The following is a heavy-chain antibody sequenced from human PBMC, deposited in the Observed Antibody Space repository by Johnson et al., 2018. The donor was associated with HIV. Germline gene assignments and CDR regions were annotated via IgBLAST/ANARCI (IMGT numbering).Heavy chain of an antibody. V-gene: IGHV3-73*02. D-gene: IGHD5-18*01. J-gene: IGHJ3*01. Sequence: MQLVESGGDLVQPGGSLKLSCAASAFAFSDSAIHWVRQASGKGLEWVGRIRSKGYTYATAYAASMKGRFTISRDDSENTAYLQMNSRKSEDTAVYYCARDQRGGYSYGDAFDFWGQGTVVSVST. CDR1: AFAFSDSA. CDR3: ARDQRGGYSYGDAFDF. CDR2: IRSKGYTYAT.